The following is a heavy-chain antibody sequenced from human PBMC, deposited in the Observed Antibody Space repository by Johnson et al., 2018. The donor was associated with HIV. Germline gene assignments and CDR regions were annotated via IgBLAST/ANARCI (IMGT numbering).Heavy chain of an antibody. CDR2: ISFDGSNK. J-gene: IGHJ3*02. V-gene: IGHV3-30-3*01. Sequence: QMQLVESGGGVVQPGRSLRLSCAASGFTFSSYAMHWVRQAPGKGLEWVTLISFDGSNKYYADSVKGRFTISRDNSKNTLYLQMNSLRAEDTAVYYCAKDKSNAFDIWGQGTMVTVSS. CDR3: AKDKSNAFDI. CDR1: GFTFSSYA.